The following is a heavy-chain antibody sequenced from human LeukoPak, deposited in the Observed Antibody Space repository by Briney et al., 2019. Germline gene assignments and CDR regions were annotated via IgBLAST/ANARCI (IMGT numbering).Heavy chain of an antibody. CDR2: VLFDASKK. Sequence: GGSLRLSCAASRFTFSSYAMHWVRQSPGKGLEWVAVVLFDASKKYYADSVKGRFTISRDNSKNTLYLQMNSLRAEDTAVYYCARDGGPFTVTLYYFDYWGQGTLVTVSS. J-gene: IGHJ4*02. CDR3: ARDGGPFTVTLYYFDY. D-gene: IGHD4-17*01. CDR1: RFTFSSYA. V-gene: IGHV3-30-3*01.